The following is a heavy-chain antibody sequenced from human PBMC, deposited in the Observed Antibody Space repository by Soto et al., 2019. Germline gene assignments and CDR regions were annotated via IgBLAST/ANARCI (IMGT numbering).Heavy chain of an antibody. CDR2: VSGSSSYI. CDR3: ARNLRGHYRP. CDR1: GFNFRNFN. J-gene: IGHJ3*01. V-gene: IGHV3-21*06. D-gene: IGHD1-26*01. Sequence: EVQLTESGGGLVKPGGSLRLSCEGSGFNFRNFNMIWVRQAPGKGLEWVSAVSGSSSYIYYADSVKGRFTVSRDNANNLVFLHMNGLRPEDTAMYYYARNLRGHYRPWCQGTMVTVSS.